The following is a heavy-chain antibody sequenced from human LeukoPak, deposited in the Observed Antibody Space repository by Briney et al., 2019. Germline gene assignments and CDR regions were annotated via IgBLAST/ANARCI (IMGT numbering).Heavy chain of an antibody. D-gene: IGHD3-10*01. CDR2: INKDGSEK. V-gene: IGHV3-7*01. CDR1: GFTFDDYG. CDR3: VKPYYYSSGSLN. J-gene: IGHJ1*01. Sequence: GGSLRLSCAASGFTFDDYGMSWIRQAPGKGLEWVANINKDGSEKNYVDSMKGRFTISRDNAKNSLYLQMNGLRAEDAAMYYCVKPYYYSSGSLNWGQGTLVTVSS.